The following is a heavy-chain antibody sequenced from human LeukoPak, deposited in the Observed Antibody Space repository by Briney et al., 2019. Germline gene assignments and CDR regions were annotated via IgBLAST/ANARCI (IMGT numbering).Heavy chain of an antibody. CDR2: IHHDGSGT. CDR3: TTDFRLRWFGEYDY. V-gene: IGHV3-64*04. J-gene: IGHJ4*02. CDR1: GFSFGAYS. Sequence: GGSLRLSCSASGFSFGAYSMYWVRQTPGKGLEFVSAIHHDGSGTFYADSVKGRFTISRDDSKNTLYLQMNSLKTEDTAVYYCTTDFRLRWFGEYDYWGQGTLVTVSS. D-gene: IGHD3-10*01.